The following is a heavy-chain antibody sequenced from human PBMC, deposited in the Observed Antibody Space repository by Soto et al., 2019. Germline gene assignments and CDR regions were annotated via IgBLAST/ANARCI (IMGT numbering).Heavy chain of an antibody. J-gene: IGHJ3*02. Sequence: GASVKVSCKASGYTFTSYGISWVRQAPGQGLEWMGWISAYNGNTNYAQKLQGRVTMTTDTSTSTAYMELRSLRSDDTAVYYCARDLQNYDYIWGGYPTVSAFDIWGQGTMVTVSS. D-gene: IGHD3-16*02. CDR1: GYTFTSYG. V-gene: IGHV1-18*01. CDR2: ISAYNGNT. CDR3: ARDLQNYDYIWGGYPTVSAFDI.